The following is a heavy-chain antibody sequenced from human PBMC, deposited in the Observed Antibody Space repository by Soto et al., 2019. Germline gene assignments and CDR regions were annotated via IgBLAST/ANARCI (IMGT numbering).Heavy chain of an antibody. Sequence: EVQLVESGGGLVKPGGSLRLSCAAYGFTFNTYHMNWFRQAPGQGLEWVSSITTSSAYIYYADSLKGRITISGDNTTNSLLLLMNSLRAEDTAVYSGVRSGAASLLRPSWFDIWGQGTLVTVSS. CDR3: VRSGAASLLRPSWFDI. CDR2: ITTSSAYI. J-gene: IGHJ5*02. V-gene: IGHV3-21*01. D-gene: IGHD2-21*01. CDR1: GFTFNTYH.